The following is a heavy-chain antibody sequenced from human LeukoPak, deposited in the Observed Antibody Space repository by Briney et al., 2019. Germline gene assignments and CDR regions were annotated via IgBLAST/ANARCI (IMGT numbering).Heavy chain of an antibody. CDR3: ARRASGSYYPFDY. J-gene: IGHJ4*02. CDR1: GGSISSSSYY. D-gene: IGHD1-26*01. CDR2: IYYSGST. V-gene: IGHV4-39*01. Sequence: SETLSLTCTVSGGSISSSSYYWGWIRQPPGKGLEWIGSIYYSGSTYYNPSLKSRVTISVDTSKNQFSLKLSSVTAADTAVYYCARRASGSYYPFDYWGQGTLVTVSS.